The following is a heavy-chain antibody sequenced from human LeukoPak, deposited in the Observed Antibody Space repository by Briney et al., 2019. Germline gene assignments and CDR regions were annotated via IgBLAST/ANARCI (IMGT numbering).Heavy chain of an antibody. V-gene: IGHV3-48*01. CDR3: AREGDYYDSSDAFDI. J-gene: IGHJ3*02. CDR1: GFTFSRSS. Sequence: GGSLRLSCVASGFTFSRSSMNWVRQAPGKGLEWVSYIGSSSSTIYLADSVKGRFTISRDNAKNSLYLQMNSLRAEDTAVYYCAREGDYYDSSDAFDIWGQGTMVTVSS. CDR2: IGSSSSTI. D-gene: IGHD3-22*01.